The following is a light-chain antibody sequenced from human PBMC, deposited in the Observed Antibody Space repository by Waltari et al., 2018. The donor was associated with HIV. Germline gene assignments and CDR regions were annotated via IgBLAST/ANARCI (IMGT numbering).Light chain of an antibody. CDR1: QVGDKY. CDR3: QAWDSSTSHVV. CDR2: QDS. J-gene: IGLJ2*01. V-gene: IGLV3-1*01. Sequence: SYELSHLPSVSVSLAQTASSTCSGDQVGDKYACWYQQKPGQSPVLVIYQDSKRPSGIPERFSGSNSGNTATLTISGTQAMDEADYYCQAWDSSTSHVVFGGGTKLTVL.